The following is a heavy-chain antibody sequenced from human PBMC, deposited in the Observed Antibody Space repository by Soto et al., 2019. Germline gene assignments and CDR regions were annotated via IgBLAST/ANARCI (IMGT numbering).Heavy chain of an antibody. Sequence: QGQLLQSGDEVKTPGASVRVSCRASGYPFTSYGISWVRQAPGQGLEWVAWISAYNGKRDTAQKFQGRVTMTLDTSTYTAHMDLGDLTSADTAVYYCARGRIVASIHDAFEVWGQGTKVTVSS. CDR1: GYPFTSYG. CDR3: ARGRIVASIHDAFEV. J-gene: IGHJ3*01. D-gene: IGHD5-12*01. CDR2: ISAYNGKR. V-gene: IGHV1-18*01.